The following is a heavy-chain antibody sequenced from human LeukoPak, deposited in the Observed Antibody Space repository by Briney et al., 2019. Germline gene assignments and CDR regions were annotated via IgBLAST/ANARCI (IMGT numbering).Heavy chain of an antibody. CDR2: IYTSGST. D-gene: IGHD2-15*01. Sequence: SQTLSLTCTVSGGSISSGSYYWSWIRQPAGKGLEWIGRIYTSGSTNYNPSLKSRVTISVDTSKNQFSLKLSSVTAADTAVYYCARDLVVVVAATNFWYFDLWGRGTLVTVSS. J-gene: IGHJ2*01. V-gene: IGHV4-61*02. CDR3: ARDLVVVVAATNFWYFDL. CDR1: GGSISSGSYY.